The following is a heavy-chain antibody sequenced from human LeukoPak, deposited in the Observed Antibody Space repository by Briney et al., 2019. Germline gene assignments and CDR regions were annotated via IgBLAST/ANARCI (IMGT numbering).Heavy chain of an antibody. D-gene: IGHD6-19*01. J-gene: IGHJ4*02. CDR1: GFTFGDYA. V-gene: IGHV3-49*04. CDR3: TRGVAVAGLPQDY. Sequence: GGSLRLSCTASGFTFGDYAMSWVRQAPGKGLEWVGFIRSKAYGWTTEYAASVKGRFTISRDDSKSIAYLQMNSLKTEDTAVYYCTRGVAVAGLPQDYWGQGTLVTVSS. CDR2: IRSKAYGWTT.